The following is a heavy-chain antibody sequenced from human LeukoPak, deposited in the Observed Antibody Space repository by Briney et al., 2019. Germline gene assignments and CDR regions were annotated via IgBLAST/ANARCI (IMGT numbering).Heavy chain of an antibody. CDR3: ARGTGWYYYGSGSAYYYYVMEV. CDR2: IYHSGST. CDR1: GASISSGGYS. V-gene: IGHV4-30-2*01. J-gene: IGHJ6*02. Sequence: SQTLSLTCAVAGASISSGGYSCSWIREPPGKGLQWIGYIYHSGSTYYNRSLKSRVTISVDRSKNQFSLKLSSVTAADTAVYYYARGTGWYYYGSGSAYYYYVMEVWGQGTTVTVSS. D-gene: IGHD3-10*01.